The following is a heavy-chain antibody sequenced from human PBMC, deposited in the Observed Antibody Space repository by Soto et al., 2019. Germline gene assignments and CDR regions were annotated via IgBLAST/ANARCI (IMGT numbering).Heavy chain of an antibody. J-gene: IGHJ5*02. V-gene: IGHV3-23*01. CDR1: GFTFSSYA. CDR2: ISGSGGST. CDR3: AKSTTAYDSSGSTWFDP. D-gene: IGHD3-22*01. Sequence: GSLRLSCAASGFTFSSYAMSWVRQAPGKGLEWVSAISGSGGSTYYADSVKGRFTISRDNSKNTLYLQMNSLRAEDTAVYYCAKSTTAYDSSGSTWFDPWGQGTLVTVSS.